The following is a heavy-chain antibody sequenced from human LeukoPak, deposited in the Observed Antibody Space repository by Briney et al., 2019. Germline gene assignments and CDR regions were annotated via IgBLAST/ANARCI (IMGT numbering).Heavy chain of an antibody. J-gene: IGHJ4*02. Sequence: SETLSLTCAVYGASIRALYGGWIRQSPGKGLEWIVYTYYSGGPTYNPSLKSRVTISLDTSKNQSYLGVNSVTAADTAIYYCARHHGHPFSDSWYLRGSFDYWGRGILVAVSS. CDR1: GASIRALY. CDR2: TYYSGGP. CDR3: ARHHGHPFSDSWYLRGSFDY. D-gene: IGHD6-13*01. V-gene: IGHV4-59*08.